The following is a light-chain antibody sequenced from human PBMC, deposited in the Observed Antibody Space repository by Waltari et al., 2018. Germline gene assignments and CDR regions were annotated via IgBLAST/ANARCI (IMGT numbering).Light chain of an antibody. Sequence: DIVMTQSPESLAVSLGARATISCKTSESVLYSSNNKNHLAWNQQKPGQPPRLLLYWASTRESGVPDRFIGSGSETDFTLTVTSLQAEDVAVYYCQQYYNTPLTFGGGTKVEVK. CDR1: ESVLYSSNNKNH. J-gene: IGKJ4*01. CDR2: WAS. V-gene: IGKV4-1*01. CDR3: QQYYNTPLT.